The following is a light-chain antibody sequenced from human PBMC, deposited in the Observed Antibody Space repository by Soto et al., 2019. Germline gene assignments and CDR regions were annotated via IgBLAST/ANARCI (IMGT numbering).Light chain of an antibody. CDR1: QGIGSY. CDR2: SAS. J-gene: IGKJ3*01. CDR3: QQLNSFPL. Sequence: DIQLTQSPSSLSASVGDRVTVTCRASQGIGSYVAWYQQTPGQGPKLLIYSASTLHRGVPSRFSGSGSGTEFTLTISSLQPEDFATYYCQQLNSFPLFGPGTKVDI. V-gene: IGKV1-9*01.